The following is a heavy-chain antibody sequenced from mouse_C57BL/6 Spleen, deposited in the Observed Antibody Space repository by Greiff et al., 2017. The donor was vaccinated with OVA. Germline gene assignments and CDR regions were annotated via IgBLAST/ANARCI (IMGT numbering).Heavy chain of an antibody. V-gene: IGHV1-54*01. D-gene: IGHD1-1*01. CDR2: INPGSGGT. CDR3: ARWGYGSGYFDV. Sequence: VQLQQSGAELVRPGTSVKVSCKASGYAFTNYLIEWVKQRPGQGLEWIGVINPGSGGTNYNEKFKGKATLTADKSSSTAYMQLSSLTSEDSAVYFCARWGYGSGYFDVWGTGTTVTVSS. CDR1: GYAFTNYL. J-gene: IGHJ1*03.